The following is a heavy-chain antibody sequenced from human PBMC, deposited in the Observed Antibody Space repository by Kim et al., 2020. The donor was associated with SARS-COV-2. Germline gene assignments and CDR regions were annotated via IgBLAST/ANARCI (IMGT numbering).Heavy chain of an antibody. Sequence: SETLSLTCTVSGGSISSYYWSWIRQPPGKGLEWIGYIYYSGSTNYNPSLKSRVTISVDTSKNQFSLKLSSVTAADTAVYYCAREGGGAALDYWGQGTLVT. CDR1: GGSISSYY. D-gene: IGHD1-26*01. V-gene: IGHV4-59*01. J-gene: IGHJ4*02. CDR3: AREGGGAALDY. CDR2: IYYSGST.